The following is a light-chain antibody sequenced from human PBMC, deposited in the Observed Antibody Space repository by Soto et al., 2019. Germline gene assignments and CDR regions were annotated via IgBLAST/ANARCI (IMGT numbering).Light chain of an antibody. CDR3: QQSYSTPGT. CDR1: QSISSY. Sequence: DIQMTQSPSSLSASVGDRVTITCRASQSISSYLNWYQQKPGKAPKLLIYAASSLQSGVPSRFSCSGSWTDFTLTISSLQPEDFATYYCQQSYSTPGTFGQGTKLEIK. CDR2: AAS. V-gene: IGKV1-39*01. J-gene: IGKJ2*02.